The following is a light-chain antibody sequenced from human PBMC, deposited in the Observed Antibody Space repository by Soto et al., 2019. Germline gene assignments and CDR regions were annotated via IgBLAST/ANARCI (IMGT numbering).Light chain of an antibody. Sequence: EVVLTQSPATLSLSPGDRATLSCRASQSVSHALAWYQQKPGQAPRLLIHDASSRATGIPARFSGSGSETDFTLTISSLEPEDFAVYYCQQRCSWPPSITFGQGTRLE. CDR3: QQRCSWPPSIT. V-gene: IGKV3-11*01. CDR2: DAS. CDR1: QSVSHA. J-gene: IGKJ5*01.